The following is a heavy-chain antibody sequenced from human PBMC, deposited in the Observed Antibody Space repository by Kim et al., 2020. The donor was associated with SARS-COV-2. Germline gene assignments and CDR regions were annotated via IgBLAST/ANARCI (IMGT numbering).Heavy chain of an antibody. D-gene: IGHD5-18*01. V-gene: IGHV3-23*01. CDR2: ISGSGGST. J-gene: IGHJ6*02. Sequence: GGSLRLSCAASGFTFSSYAMSWVRQAPGKGLEWVSAISGSGGSTYYADSVKGRFTISRDNSKNTLYLQMNSLGAEDTAVYYCAKSRQTDLTSAMVTNYYYGMDVWGQGTTVTVSS. CDR3: AKSRQTDLTSAMVTNYYYGMDV. CDR1: GFTFSSYA.